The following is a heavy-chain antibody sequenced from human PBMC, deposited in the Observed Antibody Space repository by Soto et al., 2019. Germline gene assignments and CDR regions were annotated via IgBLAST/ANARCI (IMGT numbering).Heavy chain of an antibody. CDR1: GFSFSSYW. Sequence: GGSLRLSCAASGFSFSSYWMSWVRQAPGKGLEWVSSISSSSSYIYYADSVKGRFTISRDNAKNSLYLQMNSLRAEDTAVYYCARENPYYYDSSGYYDYWGQGTLVTVSS. J-gene: IGHJ4*02. CDR3: ARENPYYYDSSGYYDY. D-gene: IGHD3-22*01. V-gene: IGHV3-21*03. CDR2: ISSSSSYI.